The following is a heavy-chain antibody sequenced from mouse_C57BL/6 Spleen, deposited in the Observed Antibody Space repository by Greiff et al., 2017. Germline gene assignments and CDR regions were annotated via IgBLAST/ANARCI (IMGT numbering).Heavy chain of an antibody. V-gene: IGHV14-4*01. CDR1: GFNIKDDY. CDR3: TTEGVTTVVESPHWYFDG. CDR2: IDPENGDT. Sequence: EVQLQQSGAELVRPGASVKLSCTASGFNIKDDYMHWVKQRPEQGLEWIGWIDPENGDTEYASKFQGKATITADTASNTAYLQRSSLTSEDTAVYYCTTEGVTTVVESPHWYFDGWGTGTTVTGSS. J-gene: IGHJ1*03. D-gene: IGHD1-1*01.